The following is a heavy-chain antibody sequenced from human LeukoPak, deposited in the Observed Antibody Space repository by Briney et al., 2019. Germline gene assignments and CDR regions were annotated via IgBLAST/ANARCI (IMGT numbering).Heavy chain of an antibody. D-gene: IGHD3-10*01. J-gene: IGHJ3*02. V-gene: IGHV4-34*01. CDR2: INHSGST. CDR3: ARGNYYGSGTLGAFDI. Sequence: SETLSLICAVYGGSFSGYYWSWIRQPPGKGLEWIGEINHSGSTNYIPPPKSRVTISVDTSKNQFSLKLSSVTAADTAVYYCARGNYYGSGTLGAFDIWGQGTMVTVSS. CDR1: GGSFSGYY.